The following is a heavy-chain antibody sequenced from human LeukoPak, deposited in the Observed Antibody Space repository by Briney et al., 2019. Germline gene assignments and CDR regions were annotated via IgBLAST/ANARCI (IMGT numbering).Heavy chain of an antibody. CDR2: IYHSGST. D-gene: IGHD6-13*01. CDR3: ARDAAAVYYYYMDV. V-gene: IGHV4-59*01. J-gene: IGHJ6*03. Sequence: SETLSLTCTVSGGSISSYYWSWIRQPPGKGLEWIGYIYHSGSTNYNPSLKSRVTISVDTSKNQFSLKLSSVTAADTAVYYCARDAAAVYYYYMDVWGKGTTVTVSS. CDR1: GGSISSYY.